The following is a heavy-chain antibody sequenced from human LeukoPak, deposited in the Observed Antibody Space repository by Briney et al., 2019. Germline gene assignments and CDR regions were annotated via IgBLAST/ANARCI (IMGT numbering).Heavy chain of an antibody. J-gene: IGHJ4*02. D-gene: IGHD3-22*01. CDR2: ISYDGSNK. CDR3: AKDYRAYYDSSGDY. V-gene: IGHV3-30*18. CDR1: GFTFSSYG. Sequence: PGGSLRLSCAASGFTFSSYGMHWVRQAPGKGLEWVAVISYDGSNKYYGDSVKGRFTISRDNSKNTLYLQMNSLRAEDTAVYYCAKDYRAYYDSSGDYWGQGTLVTVSS.